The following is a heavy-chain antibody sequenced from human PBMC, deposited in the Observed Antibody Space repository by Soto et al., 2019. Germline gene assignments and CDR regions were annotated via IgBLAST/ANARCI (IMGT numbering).Heavy chain of an antibody. CDR3: ARGVNDILTGYYTQAYYYGLYV. J-gene: IGHJ6*02. D-gene: IGHD3-9*01. Sequence: SVKGSCKASGGTFSSYAISWVRQAPGQGLEWRGGIIAIFGTANDAQKFQGRVTITAAESTSTAYMELSSLRSEDPAVYYWARGVNDILTGYYTQAYYYGLYVWG. CDR2: IIAIFGTA. CDR1: GGTFSSYA. V-gene: IGHV1-69*13.